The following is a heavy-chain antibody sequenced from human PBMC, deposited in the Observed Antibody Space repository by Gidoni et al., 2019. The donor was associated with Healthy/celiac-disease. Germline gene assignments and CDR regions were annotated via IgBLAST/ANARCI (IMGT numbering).Heavy chain of an antibody. J-gene: IGHJ4*02. CDR1: GFTFSSYG. V-gene: IGHV3-33*01. CDR2: IWYDGSNK. D-gene: IGHD3-10*01. Sequence: QVQLVESGGGVVQPGRSLRLSCAASGFTFSSYGLHWVRQAPGKGLEWVAVIWYDGSNKYYADSVKGRFTISRDNSKNTLYLQMNSLRAEDTAVYYCARDFWYGSGSYTLDYWGQGTLVTVSS. CDR3: ARDFWYGSGSYTLDY.